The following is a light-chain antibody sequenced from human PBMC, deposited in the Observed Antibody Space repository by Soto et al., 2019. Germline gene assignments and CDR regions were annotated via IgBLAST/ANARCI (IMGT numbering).Light chain of an antibody. CDR1: SSDVGGYNF. Sequence: QSALTQPASVSGSPGQSITISCTGASSDVGGYNFVSWYQQHPGKAPKLLTSEVSNRPSGVSNRFSGSKSGNTASLTISGLQAEDEADYYCNSYASGNARVFGTGTKLTVL. V-gene: IGLV2-14*01. J-gene: IGLJ1*01. CDR2: EVS. CDR3: NSYASGNARV.